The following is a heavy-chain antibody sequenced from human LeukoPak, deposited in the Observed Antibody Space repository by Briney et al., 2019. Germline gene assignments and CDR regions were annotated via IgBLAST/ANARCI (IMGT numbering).Heavy chain of an antibody. CDR1: GLSFHSYT. D-gene: IGHD3-3*01. CDR2: ISQTGHYT. CDR3: ASRSDFWSGYWAFDN. V-gene: IGHV3-21*01. J-gene: IGHJ4*02. Sequence: GGSLRLSCAASGLSFHSYTMNWVRQAPGKGLEWVSSISQTGHYTDYADSVKGRFTISRDNAENSVYLQMNSLRVDDTAVYYCASRSDFWSGYWAFDNWGQGALVTVSS.